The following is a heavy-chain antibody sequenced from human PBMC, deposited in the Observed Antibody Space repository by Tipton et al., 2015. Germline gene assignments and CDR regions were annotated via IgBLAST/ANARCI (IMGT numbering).Heavy chain of an antibody. CDR3: VKDHKGSVRNDGDYADS. CDR2: IWYDRGET. J-gene: IGHJ4*02. CDR1: GFIVSTYG. D-gene: IGHD4-17*01. Sequence: SLRLSCEASGFIVSTYGMHWVRQAPGKGLEWVANIWYDRGETEYADSVVRGRFTISRDNSMNTLFLHMNSLRPEDTAVYYCVKDHKGSVRNDGDYADSWGQGTLVTVSS. V-gene: IGHV3-30*02.